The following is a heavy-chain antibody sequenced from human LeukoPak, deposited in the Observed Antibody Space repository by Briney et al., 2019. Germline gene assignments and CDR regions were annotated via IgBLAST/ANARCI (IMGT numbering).Heavy chain of an antibody. V-gene: IGHV1-18*04. J-gene: IGHJ4*02. CDR2: ICAYNGDT. Sequence: GASVKVSCKPSGYTFTSFGISWVRQAPGQGLEWMGWICAYNGDTNYAQNFQGRVTMTTDTSTSTAYMDLRSLRSDATAVYYCTRDHCRGDNCPSFDYWGQGTLVTVSS. D-gene: IGHD2-15*01. CDR1: GYTFTSFG. CDR3: TRDHCRGDNCPSFDY.